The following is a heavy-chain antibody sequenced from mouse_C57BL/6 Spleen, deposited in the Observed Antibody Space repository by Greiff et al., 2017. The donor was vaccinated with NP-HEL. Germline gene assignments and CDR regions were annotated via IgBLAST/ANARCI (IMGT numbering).Heavy chain of an antibody. CDR2: IGPGSGST. J-gene: IGHJ4*01. Sequence: QVHVKQSGAELVKPGASVKISCKASGYTFTDYYINWVKQRPGQGLEWIGKIGPGSGSTYYNEKFKGKATLTADKSSTTAYMQLSSLTSEDSAVYFCARDYGSSTLYAMDYWGQGTSVTVSS. CDR1: GYTFTDYY. CDR3: ARDYGSSTLYAMDY. V-gene: IGHV1-77*01. D-gene: IGHD1-1*01.